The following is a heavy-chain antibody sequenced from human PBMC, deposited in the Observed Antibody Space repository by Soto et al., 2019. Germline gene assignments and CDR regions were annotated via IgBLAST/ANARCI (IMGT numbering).Heavy chain of an antibody. V-gene: IGHV5-51*01. J-gene: IGHJ6*02. D-gene: IGHD2-2*01. CDR2: IYPGDSDT. CDR3: ARQNCSSTGCYPYYYYGMDV. CDR1: GYSFTSYW. Sequence: GESLKISCKGSGYSFTSYWIGWVRQMPGKGLEWMGIIYPGDSDTRYSPSFQGQVTISADKSISTAYLQWSSLKASDTAMYYCARQNCSSTGCYPYYYYGMDVWGQGTTVTVSS.